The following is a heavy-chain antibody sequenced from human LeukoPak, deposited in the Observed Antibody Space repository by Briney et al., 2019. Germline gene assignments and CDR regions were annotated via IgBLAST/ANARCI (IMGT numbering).Heavy chain of an antibody. J-gene: IGHJ5*02. CDR3: ARVIAEYSSSSGLWFDP. CDR1: GGSISSSY. Sequence: SETLSLTCTVSGGSISSSYWSWIRQSAGKGLEGIGRIYSSGSSNYNPSLKSRVTMSVDTSKNQFSLKLSSVTAADTAVYYCARVIAEYSSSSGLWFDPWGQGTLVTVSS. CDR2: IYSSGSS. D-gene: IGHD6-6*01. V-gene: IGHV4-4*07.